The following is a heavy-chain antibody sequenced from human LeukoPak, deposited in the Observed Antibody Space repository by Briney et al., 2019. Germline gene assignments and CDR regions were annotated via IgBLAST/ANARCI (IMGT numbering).Heavy chain of an antibody. Sequence: GGSLRLSCVASGFTFSSYGMHWVRQAPGKGLEWVAVISYDGSNKYYADSVKGRFTISRDNSKNTLYLQMNSLRAEDTAVYYCAKASPGGPWGQGTLVTVSS. CDR2: ISYDGSNK. D-gene: IGHD4-23*01. V-gene: IGHV3-30*18. CDR3: AKASPGGP. J-gene: IGHJ5*02. CDR1: GFTFSSYG.